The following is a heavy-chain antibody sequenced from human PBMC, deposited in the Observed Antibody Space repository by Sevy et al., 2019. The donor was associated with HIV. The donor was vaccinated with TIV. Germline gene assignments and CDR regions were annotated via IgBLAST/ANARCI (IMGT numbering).Heavy chain of an antibody. D-gene: IGHD1-26*01. CDR1: GYTFTSYG. J-gene: IGHJ6*03. CDR2: ISAYNGNT. Sequence: ASVKVSCKASGYTFTSYGISWVRQAPGQGLEWMGWISAYNGNTNYAQKLQGRVTMTTDTSTSTAYMELRSLRSDDTAVYYCARGRSDSGSYYGFKYYYYMDVWCKGTTVTVSS. V-gene: IGHV1-18*01. CDR3: ARGRSDSGSYYGFKYYYYMDV.